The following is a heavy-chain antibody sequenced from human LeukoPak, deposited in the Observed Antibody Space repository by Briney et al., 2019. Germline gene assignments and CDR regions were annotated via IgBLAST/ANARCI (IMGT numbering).Heavy chain of an antibody. CDR1: GFTFSSYA. Sequence: GGSLRLSCAASGFTFSSYAMNWVRQAPGKGLEWVSAISGSGGSTYYADSVKGRFTISRDNSKNTLYLQMNSLRAEDTAVCYCAKDSRLWFGENFDYWGQGTLVTVSS. D-gene: IGHD3-10*01. CDR2: ISGSGGST. V-gene: IGHV3-23*01. CDR3: AKDSRLWFGENFDY. J-gene: IGHJ4*02.